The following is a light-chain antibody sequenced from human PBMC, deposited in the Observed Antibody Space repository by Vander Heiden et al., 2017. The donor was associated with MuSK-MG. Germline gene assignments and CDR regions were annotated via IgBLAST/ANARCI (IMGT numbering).Light chain of an antibody. Sequence: QSALTQPASVSGSPGQSITISCTGTSSDVEIYKLVSWYQQYAGKAPKLMIYDVSKRPSGVSNRFSGSMSGNTASLTISGLQVEDEADYYCCSYAGSSTVLFGGGTKVTVL. CDR1: SSDVEIYKL. J-gene: IGLJ2*01. CDR3: CSYAGSSTVL. CDR2: DVS. V-gene: IGLV2-23*02.